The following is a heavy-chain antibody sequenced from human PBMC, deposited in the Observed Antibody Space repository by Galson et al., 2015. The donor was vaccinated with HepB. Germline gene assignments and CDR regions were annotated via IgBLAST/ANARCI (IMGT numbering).Heavy chain of an antibody. J-gene: IGHJ6*02. D-gene: IGHD1-7*01. Sequence: SVKVSCKASGYSFTNYGLSWVRQAPGQEPQWMGWVSGYDGSTNYAPKFPVRVSMTTDKSTDTAYLELRSLRHDDTAVYYCARDSRLELRLNNYYSYGMDVWGQGTAVTVSS. CDR3: ARDSRLELRLNNYYSYGMDV. V-gene: IGHV1-18*01. CDR2: VSGYDGST. CDR1: GYSFTNYG.